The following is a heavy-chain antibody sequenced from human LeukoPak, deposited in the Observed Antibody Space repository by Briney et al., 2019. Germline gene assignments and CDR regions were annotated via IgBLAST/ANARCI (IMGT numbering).Heavy chain of an antibody. V-gene: IGHV3-73*01. CDR2: IRSKANSYAT. CDR3: TSVIVGALGAFDY. D-gene: IGHD1-26*01. CDR1: GFTFSGSA. Sequence: GGSLKLSCAASGFTFSGSAMHWVRQASGKGLEWVGRIRSKANSYATAYAASVKGRFTISRDDSKNTAYLQMNSLKTEDTAVYYCTSVIVGALGAFDYWGQGTLVTVSS. J-gene: IGHJ4*02.